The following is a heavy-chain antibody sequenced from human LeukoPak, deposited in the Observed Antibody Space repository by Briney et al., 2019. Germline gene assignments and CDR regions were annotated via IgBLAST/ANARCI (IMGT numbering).Heavy chain of an antibody. CDR3: ATRDYGSGNDY. V-gene: IGHV3-23*01. Sequence: GGSLRLSCAASGFTFSSYAMSWVRQAPGKGLEWVSAISGRGGSTYYADSVKGRFTISRDNSKNTLYLQMNSLRAEDTAVYYCATRDYGSGNDYWGQGTLVTVSS. J-gene: IGHJ4*02. D-gene: IGHD3-10*01. CDR1: GFTFSSYA. CDR2: ISGRGGST.